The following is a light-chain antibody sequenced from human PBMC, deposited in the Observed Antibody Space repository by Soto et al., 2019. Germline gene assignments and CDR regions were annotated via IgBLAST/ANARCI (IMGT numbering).Light chain of an antibody. J-gene: IGLJ3*02. V-gene: IGLV2-23*01. Sequence: QYVLTQPAYVSGSPGQSITISCTGTSSDVGSYNLVSWYQQHPGKAPKLMIYECSKRPSGVSNRFSGSKSGNTASLPISGLQADDEAEYYCCSYAGSSTWVFGGGTKVTVL. CDR3: CSYAGSSTWV. CDR2: ECS. CDR1: SSDVGSYNL.